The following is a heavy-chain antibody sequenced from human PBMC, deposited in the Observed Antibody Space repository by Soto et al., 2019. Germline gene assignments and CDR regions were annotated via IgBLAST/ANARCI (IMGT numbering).Heavy chain of an antibody. CDR1: ELTFSSFW. D-gene: IGHD2-8*01. V-gene: IGHV3-7*05. CDR2: INEDGTVK. Sequence: EVQVVESGGGLVQPGGSLRVSCAASELTFSSFWVSWVRQAPGKGLEWVADINEDGTVKYYADAVKGRFTISRDNAKNSLYLQINNLSAGDTAVYFCAKSPMVRTFHYGMDVWGQGTTVTVSS. CDR3: AKSPMVRTFHYGMDV. J-gene: IGHJ6*02.